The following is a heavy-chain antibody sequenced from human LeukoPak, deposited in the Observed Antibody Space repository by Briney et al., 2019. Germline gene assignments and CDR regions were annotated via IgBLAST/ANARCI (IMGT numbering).Heavy chain of an antibody. J-gene: IGHJ4*02. D-gene: IGHD3-22*01. CDR1: GFTFDDYG. CDR3: ARDGGGDYYDSSDNFDY. V-gene: IGHV3-74*01. CDR2: INSDGSST. Sequence: GGSLRLSCAASGFTFDDYGMSWVRHAPGKGLVWVSRINSDGSSTSYADSVKGRFTISRDNAKNTLYLQMNSLRAEDTAVYYCARDGGGDYYDSSDNFDYWGQGTLVTVSS.